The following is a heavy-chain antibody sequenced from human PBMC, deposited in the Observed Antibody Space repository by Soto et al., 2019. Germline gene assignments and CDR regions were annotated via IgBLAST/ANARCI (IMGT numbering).Heavy chain of an antibody. CDR3: EKDSKRHYYGPGTFYGDYYYGMDV. V-gene: IGHV3-30*18. CDR2: ISYDGSDK. J-gene: IGHJ6*04. Sequence: GGSLRLSCAASGFTFSVYVFHWVRQAPGKGLEWVAVISYDGSDKYYADSEKGRFTISRDNSKNTLYLQMNSLRAEDTAVYYCEKDSKRHYYGPGTFYGDYYYGMDVWGKGTTVKVYS. CDR1: GFTFSVYV. D-gene: IGHD3-10*01.